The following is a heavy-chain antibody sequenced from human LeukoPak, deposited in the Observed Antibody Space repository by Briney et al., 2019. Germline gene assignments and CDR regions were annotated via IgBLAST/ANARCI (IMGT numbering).Heavy chain of an antibody. CDR2: IWYDGSNK. Sequence: GGSLRLSCAASGFIFSSYGMHWVRQAPGKGLEWVAVIWYDGSNKYYADSVKGRFTISGDNSKNTLYLQMNSLRAEDTAVYYCAKARGIAVAGTNFDYWGQGTLVTVSS. V-gene: IGHV3-33*06. J-gene: IGHJ4*02. CDR3: AKARGIAVAGTNFDY. D-gene: IGHD6-19*01. CDR1: GFIFSSYG.